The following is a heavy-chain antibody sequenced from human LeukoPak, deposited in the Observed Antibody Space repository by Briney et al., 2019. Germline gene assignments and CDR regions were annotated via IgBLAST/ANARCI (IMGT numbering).Heavy chain of an antibody. V-gene: IGHV3-21*01. D-gene: IGHD2-15*01. CDR1: GFTFSSYE. Sequence: GGSLRLSCSASGFTFSSYEMNWVRQAPGKGLEWVSSINSGNSNIYYADSVKGRFTISRDNAKNSLYLQMNSLRAEDTAVYYCARDHLGRYCSGGSCYSYWGQGTLVTVSS. CDR3: ARDHLGRYCSGGSCYSY. J-gene: IGHJ4*02. CDR2: INSGNSNI.